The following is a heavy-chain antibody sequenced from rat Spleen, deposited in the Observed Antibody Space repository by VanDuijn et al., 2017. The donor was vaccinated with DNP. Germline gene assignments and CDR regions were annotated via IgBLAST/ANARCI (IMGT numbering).Heavy chain of an antibody. CDR1: GFSLTTYN. V-gene: IGHV5-19*01. CDR2: ISNTGDST. J-gene: IGHJ2*01. D-gene: IGHD1-4*01. CDR3: TRGSSLPGYLDY. Sequence: VQLKESGPDLVQPSQTLSLTCTVSGFSLTTYNVHWVRQAPTKGLDWVATISNTGDSTYYRDPVRGRFTISRDNGESSLYLQMNSLWSEDTATYYCTRGSSLPGYLDYWGQGVLVTVSS.